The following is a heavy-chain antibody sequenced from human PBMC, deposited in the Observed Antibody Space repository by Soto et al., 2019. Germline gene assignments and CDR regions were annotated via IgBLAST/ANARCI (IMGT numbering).Heavy chain of an antibody. J-gene: IGHJ4*02. V-gene: IGHV3-23*01. Sequence: EVQLLESGGGLVQPGGSLRLSCAASGFIFSNYAMNWVRQAPGRGLEWVSGISGSGGATYYAESVKGRFTIFRDNSKNTMYLQMKRQSAEATAVSYFASFLSGCSGHACFYYFDLWGQGTLVTVSS. CDR1: GFIFSNYA. D-gene: IGHD2-15*01. CDR2: ISGSGGAT. CDR3: ASFLSGCSGHACFYYFDL.